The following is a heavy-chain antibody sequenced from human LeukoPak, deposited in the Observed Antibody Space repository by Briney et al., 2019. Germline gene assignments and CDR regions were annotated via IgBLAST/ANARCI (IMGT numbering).Heavy chain of an antibody. CDR3: ARGGSYYYDSSGPNWFDP. CDR2: IYYSGST. V-gene: IGHV4-31*03. D-gene: IGHD3-22*01. Sequence: TLSLTRTVSGGSISSGGYYWSWIRQHPGKGLEWIGYIYYSGSTYYNPSLKSRVTISVDTSKNQFSLKLSSVTAADTAVYYCARGGSYYYDSSGPNWFDPWGQGTLVTVSS. CDR1: GGSISSGGYY. J-gene: IGHJ5*02.